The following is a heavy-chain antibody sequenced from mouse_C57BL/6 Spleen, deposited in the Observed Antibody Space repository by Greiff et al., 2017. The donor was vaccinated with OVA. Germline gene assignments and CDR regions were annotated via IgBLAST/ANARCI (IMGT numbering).Heavy chain of an antibody. CDR1: GFTFSDYG. J-gene: IGHJ4*01. Sequence: EVKVVESGGGLVKPGGSLKLSCAASGFTFSDYGMHWVRQAPEKGLEWVAYISSGSSTIYYADTVQGRFTLSRDNAKNTLFLQMTSLRSEDTAMYYCARRELGLGYAMDYWGQGTSVTVSS. CDR2: ISSGSSTI. CDR3: ARRELGLGYAMDY. V-gene: IGHV5-17*01. D-gene: IGHD4-1*01.